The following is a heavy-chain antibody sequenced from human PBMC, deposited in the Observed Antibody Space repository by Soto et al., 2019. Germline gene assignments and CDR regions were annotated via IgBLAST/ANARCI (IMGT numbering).Heavy chain of an antibody. CDR1: GGSISSSNW. D-gene: IGHD6-19*01. V-gene: IGHV4-4*02. CDR2: IYHSGST. J-gene: IGHJ4*02. Sequence: PSETLSLTCAVSGGSISSSNWWSWVRHPPGKGLEWIGEIYHSGSTNYNPSLKSRGTISVDKSKNQFSLKLSSVTAADTAVYYCARVAVAGTRFDYWGQGTLVTV. CDR3: ARVAVAGTRFDY.